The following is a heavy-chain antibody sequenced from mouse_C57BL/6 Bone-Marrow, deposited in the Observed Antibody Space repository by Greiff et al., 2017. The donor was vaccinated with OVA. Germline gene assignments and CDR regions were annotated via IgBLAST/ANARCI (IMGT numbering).Heavy chain of an antibody. J-gene: IGHJ2*01. V-gene: IGHV14-3*01. CDR1: GFNIKNTY. CDR2: IDPANGNT. CDR3: ARIPTVVARYFDD. D-gene: IGHD1-1*01. Sequence: EVKLVESVAELVRPGASVKLSCTASGFNIKNTYMHWVKQRPEQGLEWIGRIDPANGNTKYAPKFQGKATITADTSSNTAYLQLSSLTSEDTAIYYCARIPTVVARYFDDWGQGTTLTVSS.